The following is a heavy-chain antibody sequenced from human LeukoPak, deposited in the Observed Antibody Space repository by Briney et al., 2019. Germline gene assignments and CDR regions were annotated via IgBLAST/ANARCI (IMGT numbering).Heavy chain of an antibody. CDR1: GFTFSSYS. CDR2: ISSSSSYI. Sequence: PGGSLRLSCAASGFTFSSYSMNWVRQAPGKGLEWVSSISSSSSYIYYADSVKGRFTISRDNAKNSLYLQMNSLRDEDTAVYYCASDSSGYYPAAFDIWGQGTMVTVSS. J-gene: IGHJ3*02. V-gene: IGHV3-21*01. D-gene: IGHD3-22*01. CDR3: ASDSSGYYPAAFDI.